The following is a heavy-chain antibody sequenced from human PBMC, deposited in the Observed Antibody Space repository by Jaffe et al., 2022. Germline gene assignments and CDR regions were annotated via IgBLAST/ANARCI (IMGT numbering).Heavy chain of an antibody. CDR1: GFTFSDYY. D-gene: IGHD1-7*01. Sequence: QVQLVESGGGLVKPGGSLRLSCAASGFTFSDYYMSWIRQAPGKGLEWVSYISSSGSTIYYADSVKGRFTISRDNAKNSLYLQMNSLRAEDTAVYYCARDFTPKLELRYEVFWFDPWGQGTLVTVSS. CDR3: ARDFTPKLELRYEVFWFDP. CDR2: ISSSGSTI. J-gene: IGHJ5*02. V-gene: IGHV3-11*01.